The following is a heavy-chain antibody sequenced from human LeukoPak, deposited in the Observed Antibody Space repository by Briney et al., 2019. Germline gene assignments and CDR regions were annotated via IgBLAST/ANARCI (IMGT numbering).Heavy chain of an antibody. CDR3: AKDRWNGMDV. CDR1: GFTFSSYA. CDR2: ISGSGGSI. V-gene: IGHV3-23*01. D-gene: IGHD2-15*01. J-gene: IGHJ6*02. Sequence: PGGSLRLSCAASGFTFSSYAMSWVRQAPGKGLEWVSAISGSGGSIYCADSVKGRFTISRDNSKNTLYLQMNSLRAEDTAVYYCAKDRWNGMDVWGQGTTVTVSS.